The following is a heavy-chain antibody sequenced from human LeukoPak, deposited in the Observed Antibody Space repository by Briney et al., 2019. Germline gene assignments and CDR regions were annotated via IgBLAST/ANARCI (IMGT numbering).Heavy chain of an antibody. CDR2: IYPGDSDT. V-gene: IGHV5-51*01. CDR3: AATTVTPGAFDI. D-gene: IGHD4-17*01. J-gene: IGHJ3*02. CDR1: GYSLTSYW. Sequence: GKSLKISCKGSGYSLTSYWIGWVGQMPGKGLEWMGIIYPGDSDTRYSPSFQGPVTISADKAISTAYLQWSSLKASDTAMYYCAATTVTPGAFDIWGQGTMVTVSS.